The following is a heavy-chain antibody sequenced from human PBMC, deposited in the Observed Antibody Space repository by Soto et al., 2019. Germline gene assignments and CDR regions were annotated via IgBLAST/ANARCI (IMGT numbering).Heavy chain of an antibody. D-gene: IGHD2-8*02. J-gene: IGHJ4*02. CDR2: IYSSGRT. V-gene: IGHV4-31*03. CDR1: GGSFSSGGYY. CDR3: ARATSFSGHHGY. Sequence: QLQLQESGPGLVKPSQTLSLACTVSGGSFSSGGYYWSWIRQLPVKGLEWLGYIYSSGRTYHNPSLRSRFTIPLDTSKNQFSLKLSSVTAADTAVYYCARATSFSGHHGYWCQVTLVTVSS.